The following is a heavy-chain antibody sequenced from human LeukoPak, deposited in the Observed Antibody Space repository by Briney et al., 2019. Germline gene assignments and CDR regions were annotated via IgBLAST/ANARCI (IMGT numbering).Heavy chain of an antibody. CDR3: ARDFLTGYFDY. J-gene: IGHJ4*02. Sequence: WGSLRLSCAASGFTFSTYNMNWVRQAPGKGLEWVSYISSSGSTKYYADSVKGRFTISRDNVKNSLFLQMNSLSDEDTAVYYCARDFLTGYFDYWGQGTLVTVSS. CDR1: GFTFSTYN. D-gene: IGHD3-9*01. V-gene: IGHV3-48*02. CDR2: ISSSGSTK.